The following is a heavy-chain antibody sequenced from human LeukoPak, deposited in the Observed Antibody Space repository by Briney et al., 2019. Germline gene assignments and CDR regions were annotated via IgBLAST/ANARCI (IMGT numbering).Heavy chain of an antibody. CDR2: IYYSGST. D-gene: IGHD3-16*02. CDR3: ARGGSYVWGSYRLKSWFDP. V-gene: IGHV4-39*07. CDR1: GGSISSSSYY. Sequence: KASETLSLTCTVSGGSISSSSYYWGWIRQPPGKGLEWIGSIYYSGSTYYNPSLKSRVTISVDTSKNQFSLKLSSVTAADTAVYYCARGGSYVWGSYRLKSWFDPWGQGTLVTVSS. J-gene: IGHJ5*02.